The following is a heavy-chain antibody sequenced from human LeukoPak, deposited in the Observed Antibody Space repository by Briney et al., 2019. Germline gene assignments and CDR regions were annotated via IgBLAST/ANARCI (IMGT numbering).Heavy chain of an antibody. CDR2: IFGSGGSA. Sequence: GGSLRLSCVASGFTFNNYAMYWVRRAPGKGLEWVSGIFGSGGSAHYAESVKGRFTISRDNSKNTVYLQMNSLGAEDTAVYYCGKTTTGYSSGRYPAWPVDYWGQGTLVTVSS. V-gene: IGHV3-23*01. J-gene: IGHJ4*02. CDR1: GFTFNNYA. D-gene: IGHD6-19*01. CDR3: GKTTTGYSSGRYPAWPVDY.